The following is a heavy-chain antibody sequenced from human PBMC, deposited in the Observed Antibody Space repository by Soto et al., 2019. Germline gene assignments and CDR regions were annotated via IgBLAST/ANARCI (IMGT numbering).Heavy chain of an antibody. CDR3: ASPWSSWIQLWPNAFDI. V-gene: IGHV1-69*12. CDR2: IIPIFGTA. Sequence: QVQLVQSGAEVKKPGSSVKVSCKASGGTFSSYAISWVRQAPGQGLEWMGGIIPIFGTANYAQKFQGRVTITADESTSTAYMQLSSLRSEDTAVYYCASPWSSWIQLWPNAFDIWGQGTMVTVSS. J-gene: IGHJ3*02. D-gene: IGHD5-18*01. CDR1: GGTFSSYA.